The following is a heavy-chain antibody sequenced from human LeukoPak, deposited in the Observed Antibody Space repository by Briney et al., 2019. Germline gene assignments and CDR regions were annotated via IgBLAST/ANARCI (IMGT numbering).Heavy chain of an antibody. Sequence: ASVKVSCKASGYIFTSYDINWVRQATGQGLEWMGWMNPNNGNTGYAQKFQGRVTMTRNTSINTAYMELSSLRFEDTAVYYCTRGPRNGHLGDDWGQGTTVTVSS. D-gene: IGHD1-14*01. CDR1: GYIFTSYD. V-gene: IGHV1-8*01. CDR3: TRGPRNGHLGDD. J-gene: IGHJ6*02. CDR2: MNPNNGNT.